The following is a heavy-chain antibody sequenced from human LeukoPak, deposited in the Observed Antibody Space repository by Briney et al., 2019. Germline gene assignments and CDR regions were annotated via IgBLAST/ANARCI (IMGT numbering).Heavy chain of an antibody. CDR2: ISGSGGSS. D-gene: IGHD2-15*01. J-gene: IGHJ3*01. CDR3: SRGGYSHAFDV. V-gene: IGHV3-23*01. CDR1: GFPFSNYA. Sequence: GGSLRLSCAASGFPFSNYAMTWVRQAPGKGLEWVSAISGSGGSSFYADSVKGRFTISRDNARNTVSLQMNSLRAEDTAVYYCSRGGYSHAFDVWGQGTMVTVSS.